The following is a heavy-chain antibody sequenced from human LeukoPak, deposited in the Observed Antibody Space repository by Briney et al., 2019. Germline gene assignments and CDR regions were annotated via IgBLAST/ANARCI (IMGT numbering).Heavy chain of an antibody. V-gene: IGHV4-59*01. Sequence: SETLSLTCTVSGGSISSYYWSWIRQPPGKGLEWIGYIYYSGSTNYNPSLKSRVTISVDTSKNQFSLKLSSVTAADTAVYYCARVPPDIVVVVAAEVWYFDLWGRGTLVTVSS. D-gene: IGHD2-15*01. CDR3: ARVPPDIVVVVAAEVWYFDL. CDR1: GGSISSYY. J-gene: IGHJ2*01. CDR2: IYYSGST.